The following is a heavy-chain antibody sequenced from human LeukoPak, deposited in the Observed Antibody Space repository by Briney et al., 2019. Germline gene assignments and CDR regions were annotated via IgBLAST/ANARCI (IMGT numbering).Heavy chain of an antibody. J-gene: IGHJ4*02. D-gene: IGHD6-13*01. CDR3: AKDKSWSLDY. V-gene: IGHV3-30*18. CDR1: GFTLSTYG. CDR2: ISNDGSNK. Sequence: GRSLRLSCAASGFTLSTYGIHWVRQAPGKGLEWVAVISNDGSNKYYADSVKGRFTISRDISKNTLFSQMNSLRTEDAAVYYCAKDKSWSLDYWGQGTLVTVSS.